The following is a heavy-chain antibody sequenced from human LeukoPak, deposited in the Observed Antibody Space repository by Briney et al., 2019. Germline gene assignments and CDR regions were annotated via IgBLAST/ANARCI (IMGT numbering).Heavy chain of an antibody. CDR2: INPSGGST. J-gene: IGHJ4*02. V-gene: IGHV1-46*01. CDR3: ARDPSLSSYYDSSGYPDY. CDR1: GYTFTSYY. Sequence: ASVKVSCKASGYTFTSYYMHWVRQAPGQGLEWMGIINPSGGSTSYAQKFQGRVTMTRDTSTSTVYMELSSLRSGDTAVYYCARDPSLSSYYDSSGYPDYWGQGTLVTVSS. D-gene: IGHD3-22*01.